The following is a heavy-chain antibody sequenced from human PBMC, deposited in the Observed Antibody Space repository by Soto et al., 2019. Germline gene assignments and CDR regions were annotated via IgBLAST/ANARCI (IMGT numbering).Heavy chain of an antibody. CDR3: ARVTINYYDSSGYSWYFDL. CDR2: IYYSGST. Sequence: KPSETLSLTCTVSGGSISSYYWSWIRQPPGKGLEWIGYIYYSGSTNYNPSLKSRVTISVDTSKNQFSLKLSSVTAADTAVYYCARVTINYYDSSGYSWYFDLWGRGTLVTVSS. J-gene: IGHJ2*01. D-gene: IGHD3-22*01. CDR1: GGSISSYY. V-gene: IGHV4-59*01.